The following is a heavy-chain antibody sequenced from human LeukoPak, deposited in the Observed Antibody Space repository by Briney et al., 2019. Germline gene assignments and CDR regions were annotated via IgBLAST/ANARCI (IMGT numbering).Heavy chain of an antibody. D-gene: IGHD2-2*01. CDR2: IKSKTDGGTT. J-gene: IGHJ4*02. CDR3: TTDALYCSSTTCYASTRRPGGY. V-gene: IGHV3-15*01. CDR1: GFTFSNAW. Sequence: GGSLRLSCAASGFTFSNAWMSWVRQAPGKGLEWVGRIKSKTDGGTTDYAAPVKGRFTISRDDSKNTLYLQMNSLKTEDIAVYYCTTDALYCSSTTCYASTRRPGGYWGQGTLVTVSS.